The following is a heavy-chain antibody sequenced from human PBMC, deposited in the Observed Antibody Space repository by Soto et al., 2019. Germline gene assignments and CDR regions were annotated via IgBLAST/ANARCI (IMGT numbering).Heavy chain of an antibody. CDR2: IYSLGNT. Sequence: QMQLQESGPGLVKPSETLSLTCTVSGGSISSSSYYWGWIRQPPGHGLEWLGTIYSLGNTYYNPSLKSRVTISVDKSKSQLFLKLSSVTAPDTAVYYCARQIYDSSGYSYAYWGQGTLVTVSS. V-gene: IGHV4-39*01. CDR3: ARQIYDSSGYSYAY. J-gene: IGHJ4*02. D-gene: IGHD3-22*01. CDR1: GGSISSSSYY.